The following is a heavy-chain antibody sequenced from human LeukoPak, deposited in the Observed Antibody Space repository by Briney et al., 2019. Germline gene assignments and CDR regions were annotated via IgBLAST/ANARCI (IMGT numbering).Heavy chain of an antibody. Sequence: PGGSLRLSCAGSGFTFSSYGMTWVRQAPGKGLEWVSAITGSGHTTRYGESVKGRFTVSRDNSRNTLYLDMNNLRAEDAAVYYCVMDPNGDYLGAFDFWGQGTLVTVSS. CDR1: GFTFSSYG. V-gene: IGHV3-23*01. CDR3: VMDPNGDYLGAFDF. D-gene: IGHD4-17*01. CDR2: ITGSGHTT. J-gene: IGHJ3*01.